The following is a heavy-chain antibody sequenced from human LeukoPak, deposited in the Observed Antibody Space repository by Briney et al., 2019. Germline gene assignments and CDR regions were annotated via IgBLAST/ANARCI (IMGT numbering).Heavy chain of an antibody. V-gene: IGHV1-18*01. D-gene: IGHD5-18*01. Sequence: ASVKVSCKASGGTFSSYAISWVRQAPGQGLEWMGWISAHNGNTNYAQKLQGRVTMTTDTSTSTAYMELRSLRSDDTAVYYCARDIGDTAMVYFDYWGQGTLVTVSS. CDR2: ISAHNGNT. CDR3: ARDIGDTAMVYFDY. J-gene: IGHJ4*02. CDR1: GGTFSSYA.